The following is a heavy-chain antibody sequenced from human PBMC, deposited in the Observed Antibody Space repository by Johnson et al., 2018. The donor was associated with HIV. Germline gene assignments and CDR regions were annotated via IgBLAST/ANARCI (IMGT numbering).Heavy chain of an antibody. CDR2: IYSAGNT. CDR3: AVGLNTDAFDI. D-gene: IGHD3/OR15-3a*01. V-gene: IGHV3-66*01. CDR1: GFTVSSDY. Sequence: VQLVESGGGLVQPGGSLRLSCAVSGFTVSSDYMSWVRQAPGKGLEWVSLIYSAGNTFYTDSVKGRFTISRDNSKNTLYLQMSSLRVEDTAVYYCAVGLNTDAFDIWGQGTMVTVSS. J-gene: IGHJ3*02.